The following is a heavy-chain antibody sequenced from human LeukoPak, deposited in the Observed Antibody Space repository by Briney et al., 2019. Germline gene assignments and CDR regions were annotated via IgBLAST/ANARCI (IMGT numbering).Heavy chain of an antibody. V-gene: IGHV1-18*01. CDR1: GYTFTSYG. CDR3: ARLTYYYDSSGYFY. D-gene: IGHD3-22*01. Sequence: GASVKVSCKASGYTFTSYGISWVRQAPGQGLEWMGWISAYNGNTNYAQKLQGRVTMTTDTSTSTAYMELRSLRSGDTAVYYCARLTYYYDSSGYFYWGQGTLVTVSS. CDR2: ISAYNGNT. J-gene: IGHJ4*02.